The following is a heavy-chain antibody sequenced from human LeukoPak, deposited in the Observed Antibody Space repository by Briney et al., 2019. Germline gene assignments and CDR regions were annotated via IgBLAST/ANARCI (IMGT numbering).Heavy chain of an antibody. Sequence: PSETLSLTCAVYGGSFSGYYWSWIRQPPGKGLEWLGEINSSGSTNYNPSLKSRVTISVDTSKNQFSLKLSSVTAADTAVYSCARGGLWIDCWGQRNPGIVSS. CDR1: GGSFSGYY. J-gene: IGHJ4*02. V-gene: IGHV4-34*01. CDR2: INSSGST. D-gene: IGHD3-16*01. CDR3: ARGGLWIDC.